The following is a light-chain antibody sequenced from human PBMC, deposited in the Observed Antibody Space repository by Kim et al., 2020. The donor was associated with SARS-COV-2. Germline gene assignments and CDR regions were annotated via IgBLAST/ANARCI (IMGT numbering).Light chain of an antibody. CDR2: DVS. J-gene: IGLJ2*01. CDR3: SSYTSSSTVV. V-gene: IGLV2-14*03. CDR1: RSDVGGYNY. Sequence: QSRAISCTGTRSDVGGYNYVSWYQQHPGKAPKLMIYDVSNRPSGVSNRFSGSKSGNTASLTISGLQAEDEADYYCSSYTSSSTVVFGGGTQLTV.